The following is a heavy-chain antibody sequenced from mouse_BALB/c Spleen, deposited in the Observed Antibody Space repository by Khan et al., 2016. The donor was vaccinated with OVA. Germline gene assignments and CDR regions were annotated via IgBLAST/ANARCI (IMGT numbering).Heavy chain of an antibody. CDR3: ARSGLFARFIY. Sequence: QVQLQQSGAELIKPGASVRMSCKASGYTFTTYCMHWVKQRPGKGLEWIGYINPSSGYTEYNQKFKDKATLTVDKSSSTAYMQLSSLTSEDSAVYYCARSGLFARFIYWGQGTLVTVSA. CDR2: INPSSGYT. J-gene: IGHJ3*01. V-gene: IGHV1-7*01. CDR1: GYTFTTYC. D-gene: IGHD1-1*01.